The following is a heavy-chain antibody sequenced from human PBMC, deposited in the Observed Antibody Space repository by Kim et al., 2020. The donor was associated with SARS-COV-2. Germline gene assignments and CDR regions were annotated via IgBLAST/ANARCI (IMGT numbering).Heavy chain of an antibody. CDR2: INSDGSST. Sequence: GGSLRLSCAASGFTFSSYWMHWVRQAPGKGLVWVSRINSDGSSTSYADSVKGRFTISRDNAKNTLYLQMNSLRAEDTAVYYCARGTGEYSSSSGFDYWGQGTLVTVSS. CDR1: GFTFSSYW. V-gene: IGHV3-74*01. J-gene: IGHJ4*02. D-gene: IGHD6-6*01. CDR3: ARGTGEYSSSSGFDY.